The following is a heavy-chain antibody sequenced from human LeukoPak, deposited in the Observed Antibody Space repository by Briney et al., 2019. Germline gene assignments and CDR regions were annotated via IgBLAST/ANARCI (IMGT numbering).Heavy chain of an antibody. CDR2: IDPSDSYT. J-gene: IGHJ4*02. CDR1: GYSFTSHW. CDR3: ARGYGSGRYHFDY. D-gene: IGHD3-10*01. V-gene: IGHV5-10-1*01. Sequence: GESLKISCKGSGYSFTSHWISWVRQMPGTGLEWMGRIDPSDSYTNYSPSFQGHVTISADKSISTAYLQWSSLKASDTAMYYCARGYGSGRYHFDYWGQGTLVTVSS.